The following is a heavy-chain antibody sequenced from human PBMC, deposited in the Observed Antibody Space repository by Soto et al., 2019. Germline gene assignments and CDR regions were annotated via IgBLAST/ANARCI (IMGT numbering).Heavy chain of an antibody. V-gene: IGHV3-48*02. Sequence: EVQLVESGGGLVQPGGSLRLSCAASGFTFSSYSMNWVRQAPGKGLEWVSYISSSSSTIYYAESVKGRFTISRDNAKNSLYLQMNSLRDEDTAVYYCARDSPYSSSWYDLNWFDPWGQGTLVTVSS. CDR3: ARDSPYSSSWYDLNWFDP. CDR1: GFTFSSYS. J-gene: IGHJ5*02. D-gene: IGHD6-13*01. CDR2: ISSSSSTI.